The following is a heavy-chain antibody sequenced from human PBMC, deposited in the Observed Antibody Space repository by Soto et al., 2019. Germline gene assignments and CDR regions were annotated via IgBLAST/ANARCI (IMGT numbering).Heavy chain of an antibody. CDR2: ISSGGST. D-gene: IGHD6-13*01. V-gene: IGHV3-23*01. CDR3: AKCYSNCWYTVFDY. Sequence: LRPSCVASGFTFSSYTMSWVRQAPGKGLEWVSGISSGGSTYHADSVKGRFTISRDNSKNTLFLQMSSLRAEDTAIYYCAKCYSNCWYTVFDYWGQGTLVTVSS. CDR1: GFTFSSYT. J-gene: IGHJ4*02.